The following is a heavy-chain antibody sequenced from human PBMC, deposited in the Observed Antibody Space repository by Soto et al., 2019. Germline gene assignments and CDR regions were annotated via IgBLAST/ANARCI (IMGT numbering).Heavy chain of an antibody. CDR1: GFTFSSYG. V-gene: IGHV3-30*18. J-gene: IGHJ6*02. D-gene: IGHD1-26*01. CDR3: AKDRLRGGFLTTATTNGMDV. Sequence: GGSLRLSCAASGFTFSSYGMHWVRQAPGKGLEWVALISYDGSNKYYVDSVKGRFTISRDNSKNTLFLQMNSLRAGDTAVYYCAKDRLRGGFLTTATTNGMDVWGQGTTVTVS. CDR2: ISYDGSNK.